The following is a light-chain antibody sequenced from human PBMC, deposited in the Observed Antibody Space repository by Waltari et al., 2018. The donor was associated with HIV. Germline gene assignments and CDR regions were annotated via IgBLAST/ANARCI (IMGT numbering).Light chain of an antibody. CDR1: LNITTF. CDR2: AAS. Sequence: DILMTQSPSSLSASVGDRVTITCRASLNITTFLNWYHQKPGKAPQLLISAASNLQSAVPSRFSGSGSGTDFTLTITSLQPADFATYCCQQSYITPYTFGQGTKLEIK. J-gene: IGKJ2*01. CDR3: QQSYITPYT. V-gene: IGKV1-39*01.